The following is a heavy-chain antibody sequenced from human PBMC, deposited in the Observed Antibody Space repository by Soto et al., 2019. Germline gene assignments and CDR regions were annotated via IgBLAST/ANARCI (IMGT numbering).Heavy chain of an antibody. J-gene: IGHJ6*02. CDR1: GFTFSSYA. V-gene: IGHV3-30-3*01. CDR2: ISYDGSNK. CDR3: ARDDFSCTNGVCYLSYYYYYGMDV. Sequence: GGSLRLSCAASGFTFSSYAMHWVRQAPGKGLEWVAVISYDGSNKYYADSVKGRFTISRDNSKNTLYLQMNSLRAEDTAVYYCARDDFSCTNGVCYLSYYYYYGMDVWGQGTTVTVS. D-gene: IGHD2-8*01.